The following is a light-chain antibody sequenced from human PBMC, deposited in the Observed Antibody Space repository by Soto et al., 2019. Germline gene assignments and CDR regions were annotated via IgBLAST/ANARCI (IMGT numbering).Light chain of an antibody. V-gene: IGKV3-15*01. CDR1: QSVSSN. CDR3: QQYGESSYA. CDR2: GAS. J-gene: IGKJ2*01. Sequence: EIVMTQSPGTLSVSPGERATLSCRASQSVSSNLAWYQQKPGQAPRLLIYGASTRATGIPARFSGRGSGTEFTLTISSLQSEDFAVYYCQQYGESSYAFGQGTKLQIK.